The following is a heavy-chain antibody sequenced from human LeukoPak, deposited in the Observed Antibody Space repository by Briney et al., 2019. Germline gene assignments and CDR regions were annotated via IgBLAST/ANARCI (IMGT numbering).Heavy chain of an antibody. J-gene: IGHJ4*02. CDR1: VGTFSSYA. Sequence: SVKVSCKASVGTFSSYAISWVRQAPGQGLEWMGGIIPIFGTANYAQKFQGRVTITADESTSTAYMELGSLTAKGTAVYYCAWDTVMQKFDYWGQGTLVTVSS. CDR3: AWDTVMQKFDY. D-gene: IGHD3-16*01. CDR2: IIPIFGTA. V-gene: IGHV1-69*13.